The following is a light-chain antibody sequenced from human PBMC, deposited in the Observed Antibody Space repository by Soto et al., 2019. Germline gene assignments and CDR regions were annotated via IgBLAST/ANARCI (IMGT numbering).Light chain of an antibody. CDR1: RTLSSD. Sequence: DIQMTQTPSSLSASVGDRVTITCRASRTLSSDINWYQQKPGQAPKFLIYAASSLHSGVPSRFSGSGSGTDFTLTVSDLQPEDSATYDCQQTYSVPWTFGQGTKVEV. CDR3: QQTYSVPWT. V-gene: IGKV1-39*01. J-gene: IGKJ1*01. CDR2: AAS.